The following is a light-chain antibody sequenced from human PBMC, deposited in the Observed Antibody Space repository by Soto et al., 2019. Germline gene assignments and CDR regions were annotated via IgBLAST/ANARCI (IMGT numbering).Light chain of an antibody. CDR2: EVS. CDR3: SSYTSSSTVV. Sequence: QSDLTQPASVSGSPGQSITISCTGTSSDVGGYNYVSWYQQHPGKATKLMIYEVSNRPSGVSNRFSGSKSGNTASLTISGLQAEDEADYYCSSYTSSSTVVFGGGTKLTVL. CDR1: SSDVGGYNY. V-gene: IGLV2-14*01. J-gene: IGLJ2*01.